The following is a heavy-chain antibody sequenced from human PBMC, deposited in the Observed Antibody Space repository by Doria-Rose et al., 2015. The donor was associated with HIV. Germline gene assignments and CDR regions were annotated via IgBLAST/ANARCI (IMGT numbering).Heavy chain of an antibody. Sequence: PGLVKPSETLSLTCSVSGASGSSRGYYWNWIRQVPGKGLESLGYTYYTGTSDYSPSLKSRLNMAVDTSKNQFSLKLSFVTVADTAVYYCARMGSYRELDYWGQGALGIVSA. J-gene: IGHJ4*02. D-gene: IGHD3-3*01. CDR1: GASGSSRGYY. V-gene: IGHV4-31*02. CDR2: TYYTGTS. CDR3: ARMGSYRELDY.